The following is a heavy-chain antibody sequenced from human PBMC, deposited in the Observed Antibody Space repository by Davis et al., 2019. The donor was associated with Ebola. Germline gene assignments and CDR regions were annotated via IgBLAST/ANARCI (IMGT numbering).Heavy chain of an antibody. D-gene: IGHD1-26*01. J-gene: IGHJ3*01. Sequence: ASVKVSCKASGYTFTGYYIHWVRQAPGHGLEWLGWINPNSGGTTYAQKFQGRVTMTSDTSTSTAYLDLSRLTSDDTAVYFCARESDAVGASTTDDAFDVWGQGTMVTVSS. CDR2: INPNSGGT. CDR3: ARESDAVGASTTDDAFDV. V-gene: IGHV1-2*02. CDR1: GYTFTGYY.